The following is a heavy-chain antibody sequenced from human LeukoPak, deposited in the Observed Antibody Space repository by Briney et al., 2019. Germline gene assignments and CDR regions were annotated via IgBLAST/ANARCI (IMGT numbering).Heavy chain of an antibody. CDR2: IIPIFGTA. CDR1: GGTFSSYA. J-gene: IGHJ4*02. Sequence: RASVTVSCKASGGTFSSYAISWVRQAPGQGLEWMGGIIPIFGTANYPQKFQGRVTITADESTSTAYMELSSLRSEDTAVYYCARAEYSSLSFDYWGQGTLVTVSS. CDR3: ARAEYSSLSFDY. V-gene: IGHV1-69*13. D-gene: IGHD6-6*01.